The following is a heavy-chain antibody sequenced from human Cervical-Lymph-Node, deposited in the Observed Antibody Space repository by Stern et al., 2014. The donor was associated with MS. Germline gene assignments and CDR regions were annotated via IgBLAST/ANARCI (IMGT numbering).Heavy chain of an antibody. CDR3: ARPGDDTAKYGLDV. CDR2: IYPGDSDT. CDR1: GYSFATYW. V-gene: IGHV5-51*03. J-gene: IGHJ6*02. Sequence: VQLVESGAEVKKPGESLKISCKGSGYSFATYWIGWVRQMPGKGLEGMGSIYPGDSDTRYSTSFQGQVTISADKSISTAYLHWSSLKASDTAMYYCARPGDDTAKYGLDVWGQGTTVTVSS. D-gene: IGHD5-18*01.